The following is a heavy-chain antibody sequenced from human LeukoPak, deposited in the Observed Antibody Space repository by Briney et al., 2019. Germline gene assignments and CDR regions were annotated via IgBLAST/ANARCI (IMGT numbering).Heavy chain of an antibody. CDR3: ARDMHSMSSARGAY. CDR1: GFTFSDYW. D-gene: IGHD3-10*01. Sequence: GGSLRLSCAASGFTFSDYWMHWVRQAPGKGLVWVARINGDGSSTTYVESVRGRFTISRDNAKKTLYLQMNSLRAEDAAVYYCARDMHSMSSARGAYWGQGTLVTVSS. J-gene: IGHJ4*02. CDR2: INGDGSST. V-gene: IGHV3-74*01.